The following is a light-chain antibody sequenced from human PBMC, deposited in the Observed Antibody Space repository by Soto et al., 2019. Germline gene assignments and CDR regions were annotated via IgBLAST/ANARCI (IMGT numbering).Light chain of an antibody. CDR3: QQYNNWPGYT. CDR1: QSVSSN. J-gene: IGKJ2*01. CDR2: GAS. Sequence: EIVMTQSPATLSVSPGERATLSCRASQSVSSNLAWYQQKPGQAPRLLLYGASTRATGIPARLSGSGSGTEFTLTISSLRSEDFAVYYCQQYNNWPGYTFGQGTKLEIK. V-gene: IGKV3-15*01.